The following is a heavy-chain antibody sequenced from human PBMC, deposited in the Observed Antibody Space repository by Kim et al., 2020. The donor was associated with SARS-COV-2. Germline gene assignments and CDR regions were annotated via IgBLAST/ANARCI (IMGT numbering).Heavy chain of an antibody. J-gene: IGHJ5*02. V-gene: IGHV3-33*05. CDR1: GFTFSSYG. Sequence: GGSLRLSCAASGFTFSSYGMHWVRQAPGKGLEWVAVISYDGSNKYYADSVKGRFTISRDNSKNTLYLQMNSLRAEDTAVYYCARDGESATTTLLLWFGELFGFNWFDPWGQGTLVTVSS. CDR3: ARDGESATTTLLLWFGELFGFNWFDP. CDR2: ISYDGSNK. D-gene: IGHD3-10*01.